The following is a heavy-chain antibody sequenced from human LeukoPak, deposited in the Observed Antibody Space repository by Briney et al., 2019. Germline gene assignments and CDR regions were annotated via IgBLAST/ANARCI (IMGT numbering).Heavy chain of an antibody. Sequence: GASVKVSCKASGGTFSSYAISWLRQAPGQGLEWMGRIIPILGIANYAQKFQGRVTITADKSTSTAYMELSSLRSEDTAVYYCASASYSNYVRYWGQGTLVTVSS. CDR2: IIPILGIA. J-gene: IGHJ4*02. CDR3: ASASYSNYVRY. CDR1: GGTFSSYA. D-gene: IGHD4-11*01. V-gene: IGHV1-69*04.